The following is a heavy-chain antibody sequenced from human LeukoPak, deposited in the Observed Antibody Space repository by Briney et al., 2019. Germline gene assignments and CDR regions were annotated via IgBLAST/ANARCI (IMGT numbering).Heavy chain of an antibody. V-gene: IGHV4-59*08. CDR1: GGSISSYY. CDR2: IYYSGST. J-gene: IGHJ4*02. CDR3: ARHRIYYYDSSGYYYFDY. Sequence: SETLSLTCTVSGGSISSYYWSWIRQPPGKGLEWIGYIYYSGSTNYNPSLKSRVTISVDTSKNQFSPKLSSVTAADTAVYYCARHRIYYYDSSGYYYFDYWGQGTLVTVSS. D-gene: IGHD3-22*01.